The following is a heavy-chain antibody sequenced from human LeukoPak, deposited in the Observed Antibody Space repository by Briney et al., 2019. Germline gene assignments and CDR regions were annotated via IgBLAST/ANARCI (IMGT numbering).Heavy chain of an antibody. CDR3: ARGSAAAGTSGYYYYMDV. J-gene: IGHJ6*03. Sequence: SETLSLTCTVSGGSISSSSYYWGWIRQPPGKGLEGLGRLYYSESTYYNPSLKSRVTISVDTSKNQFSLKLSSVTAADTAVYYCARGSAAAGTSGYYYYMDVWGKGTTVTVSS. CDR2: LYYSEST. CDR1: GGSISSSSYY. V-gene: IGHV4-39*07. D-gene: IGHD6-13*01.